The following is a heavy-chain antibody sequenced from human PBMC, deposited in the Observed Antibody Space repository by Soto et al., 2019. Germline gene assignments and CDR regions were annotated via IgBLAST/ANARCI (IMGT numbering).Heavy chain of an antibody. CDR2: ISSSSSTI. CDR1: GFTFSSYS. V-gene: IGHV3-48*02. J-gene: IGHJ6*02. D-gene: IGHD5-12*01. CDR3: ARDLVGSGYGIYYYYGMDV. Sequence: GGSLRLSCAASGFTFSSYSMNWVRQAPGKGLEWVSYISSSSSTIYYADSVKGRFTISRDNAKNSLYLQMNSLRDEDTAVYYCARDLVGSGYGIYYYYGMDVWGQGTTVTVSS.